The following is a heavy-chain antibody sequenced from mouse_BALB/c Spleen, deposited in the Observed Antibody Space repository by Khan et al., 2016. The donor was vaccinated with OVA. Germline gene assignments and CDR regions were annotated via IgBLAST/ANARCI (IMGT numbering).Heavy chain of an antibody. D-gene: IGHD1-1*01. J-gene: IGHJ3*01. Sequence: EVMLVESGGDLVKPGGSLKLSCEASGFTFSSYGMSWVRQTPDKRLEWVATISNGGSYTYYPDSVKGRLTISRDNAKNTLYLQMSSLKSEDTARYYVESHRFTSRAAGFVYWGKGPWCMVSA. CDR2: ISNGGSYT. V-gene: IGHV5-6*01. CDR1: GFTFSSYG. CDR3: ESHRFTSRAAGFVY.